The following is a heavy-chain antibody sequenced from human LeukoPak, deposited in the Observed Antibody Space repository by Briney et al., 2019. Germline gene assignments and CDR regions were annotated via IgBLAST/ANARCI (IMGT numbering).Heavy chain of an antibody. V-gene: IGHV1-2*02. J-gene: IGHJ5*02. CDR3: ARGQVTIFGVGGSWFDP. Sequence: ASVKVSCKASGYTFTGYYMHWVRQAPGQGPEWMGWINPNSGGTNYAQKFQGRVTMTRDTSISTAYMELSRLRYDDTAVYYCARGQVTIFGVGGSWFDPWGQGTLVAVSS. CDR1: GYTFTGYY. D-gene: IGHD3-3*01. CDR2: INPNSGGT.